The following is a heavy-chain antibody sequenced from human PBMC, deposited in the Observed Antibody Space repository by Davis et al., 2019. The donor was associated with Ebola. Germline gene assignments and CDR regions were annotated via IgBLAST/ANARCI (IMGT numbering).Heavy chain of an antibody. CDR1: GYNFTNHW. CDR3: ARPRIAVTAPYYFDY. D-gene: IGHD6-19*01. J-gene: IGHJ4*02. CDR2: IYPGDSNT. Sequence: PGGSLRLSCKGSGYNFTNHWIGWVRQLPGKGLKWMAIIYPGDSNTRYSPSFQGQVTVSADKSISTAYLQWSSLKASDAAMYYCARPRIAVTAPYYFDYWGPGTLVTVSS. V-gene: IGHV5-51*01.